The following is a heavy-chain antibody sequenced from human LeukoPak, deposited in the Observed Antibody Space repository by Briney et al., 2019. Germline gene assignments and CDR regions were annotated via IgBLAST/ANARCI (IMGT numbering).Heavy chain of an antibody. V-gene: IGHV3-33*08. Sequence: GRSLRLSCAASGFNFNTYALHWVRQAPGKGLEWVAVIWYGGSNKYYADSVKGRFTISRDNSKNTLYLQMNSLRAEDTAVYYCARDPKRGRGYFDYWGQGTLVTVSS. CDR3: ARDPKRGRGYFDY. D-gene: IGHD3-10*01. CDR1: GFNFNTYA. CDR2: IWYGGSNK. J-gene: IGHJ4*02.